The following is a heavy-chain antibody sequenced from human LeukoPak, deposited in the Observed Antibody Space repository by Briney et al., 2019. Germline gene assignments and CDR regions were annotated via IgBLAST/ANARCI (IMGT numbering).Heavy chain of an antibody. V-gene: IGHV4-59*01. CDR2: KAYSGGT. CDR3: ARAVAYCGGDCQSRFDY. Sequence: SETLSLTCTVSGGSMGTYSWCWIRQPPGKGLEWIGFKAYSGGTNYNPSLKSRVTISVDTSKNQFSLKLSSVTAVDTAVYYCARAVAYCGGDCQSRFDYWGQGTLVTVSS. J-gene: IGHJ4*02. CDR1: GGSMGTYS. D-gene: IGHD2-21*02.